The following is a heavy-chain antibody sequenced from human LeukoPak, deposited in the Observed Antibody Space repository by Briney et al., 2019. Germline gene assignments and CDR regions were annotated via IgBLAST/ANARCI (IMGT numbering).Heavy chain of an antibody. V-gene: IGHV4-59*01. CDR2: IYYSGST. D-gene: IGHD4-17*01. Sequence: KPSETLSLTCTVSGGSISSYYWSWIRQPPGKGLEWIGHIYYSGSTNYNPSLKSRVSISVDTSKNQFSLKLSSVTAADTAVYYCARTGSTVTMLYPFDHWGQGTLVTVSS. CDR1: GGSISSYY. J-gene: IGHJ4*02. CDR3: ARTGSTVTMLYPFDH.